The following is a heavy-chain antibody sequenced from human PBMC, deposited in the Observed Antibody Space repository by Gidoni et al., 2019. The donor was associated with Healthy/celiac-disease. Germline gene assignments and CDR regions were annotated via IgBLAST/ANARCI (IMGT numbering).Heavy chain of an antibody. V-gene: IGHV1-18*01. CDR3: AREVRSLMRVYYDSSGYYYNCFDP. D-gene: IGHD3-22*01. CDR2: ISAYNGNT. Sequence: QVQLVQFGAEVKKPGASVKVSCKASGYTFTSYGISWVRQAPGQGLEWMGWISAYNGNTNYAQKLQGRVTMTTDTSTRTAYMELRSLRSDDTAVYYCAREVRSLMRVYYDSSGYYYNCFDPWGQGTLVTVSS. CDR1: GYTFTSYG. J-gene: IGHJ5*02.